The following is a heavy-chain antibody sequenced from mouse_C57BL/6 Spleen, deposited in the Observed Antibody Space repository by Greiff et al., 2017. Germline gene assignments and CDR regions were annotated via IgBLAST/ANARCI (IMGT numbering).Heavy chain of an antibody. J-gene: IGHJ1*03. CDR1: GYAFSSSW. V-gene: IGHV1-82*01. CDR2: IYPGDGDT. CDR3: ARSSYDYGLND. D-gene: IGHD2-4*01. Sequence: QVQLQQSGPELVKPGASVKISCKASGYAFSSSWMNWVKQRPGKGLEWIGRIYPGDGDTNYNGKFKGKATLTADKSSSTAYMQLSSLTSEDSAVYVCARSSYDYGLNDWGTGTTVTVSS.